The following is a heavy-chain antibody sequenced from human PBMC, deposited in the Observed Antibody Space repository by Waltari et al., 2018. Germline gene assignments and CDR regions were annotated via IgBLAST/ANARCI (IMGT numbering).Heavy chain of an antibody. CDR3: ATRPYGSGLYYFDY. V-gene: IGHV3-23*01. Sequence: EVQLLESGGGLVQPGGSLRLSCAASGFTFNNYAMTWVRPAPGKGLEWVSAISGSGSSTHYADSVKGRFTISRDNSRNTLYLQMNTLRVEDTAVYYCATRPYGSGLYYFDYWGQGTLVTVSP. J-gene: IGHJ4*02. CDR1: GFTFNNYA. D-gene: IGHD3-10*01. CDR2: ISGSGSST.